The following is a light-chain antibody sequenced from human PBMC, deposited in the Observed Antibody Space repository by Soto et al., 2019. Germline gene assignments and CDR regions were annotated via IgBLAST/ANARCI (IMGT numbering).Light chain of an antibody. CDR3: LQYHHWPLT. CDR2: HAS. V-gene: IGKV3-15*01. J-gene: IGKJ4*01. Sequence: EIVMTQSPATMSVSPGERATLSCRASQSVSSSLAWYQQKPGQAPRLLIYHASTGATSIPARFSGSGSGTDFSLTISSLQSEDFAVHYCLQYHHWPLTFGGGTKVDI. CDR1: QSVSSS.